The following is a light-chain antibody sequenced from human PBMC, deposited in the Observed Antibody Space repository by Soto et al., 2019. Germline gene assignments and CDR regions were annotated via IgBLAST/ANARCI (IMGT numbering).Light chain of an antibody. CDR1: QSVSSNY. V-gene: IGKV3-20*01. CDR3: QQYGSSPLT. Sequence: PGERATLSCRASQSVSSNYLAWYQQKPGQAPRLLIYGASSRATGIPDRFSGSGSGTDFTLTISRLEPEDFAVYYCQQYGSSPLTFGQGTKVDIK. J-gene: IGKJ1*01. CDR2: GAS.